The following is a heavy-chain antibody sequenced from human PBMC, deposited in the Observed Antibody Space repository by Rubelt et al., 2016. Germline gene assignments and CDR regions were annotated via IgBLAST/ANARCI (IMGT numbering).Heavy chain of an antibody. Sequence: QVQLQQWGAGLLKPSETLSLTCAVYGGSFSGYYWSWIRQPPGKGLEWIGSIYHSGSTYYNPSLSSGVTISVDTSKNQFSLKLRCVTGADTAVYYCATRTIFGVVDYWGQGTLVTVSS. J-gene: IGHJ4*02. CDR2: IYHSGST. V-gene: IGHV4-34*01. CDR1: GGSFSGYY. CDR3: ATRTIFGVVDY. D-gene: IGHD3-3*01.